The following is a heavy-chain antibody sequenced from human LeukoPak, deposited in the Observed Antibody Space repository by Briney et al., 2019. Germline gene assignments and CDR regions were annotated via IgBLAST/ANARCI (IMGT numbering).Heavy chain of an antibody. D-gene: IGHD4/OR15-4a*01. CDR1: GYSISSGYY. CDR2: IYHSGST. J-gene: IGHJ5*02. Sequence: SETLSLTCTVSGYSISSGYYWGWIRQPPGKGLEWIGSIYHSGSTYYNPSLKSRVTISVDTSKNQFSLKLSSVTAAATAVYYCARQDYGDWFDPWGQGTLVTVSS. V-gene: IGHV4-38-2*02. CDR3: ARQDYGDWFDP.